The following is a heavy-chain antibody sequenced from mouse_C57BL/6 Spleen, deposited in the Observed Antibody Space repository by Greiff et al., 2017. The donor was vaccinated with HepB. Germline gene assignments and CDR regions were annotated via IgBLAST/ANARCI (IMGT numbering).Heavy chain of an antibody. V-gene: IGHV1-26*01. CDR2: INPNNGGT. J-gene: IGHJ3*01. D-gene: IGHD2-5*01. CDR3: ASPYYSNYHVGPWFAY. CDR1: GYTFTDYY. Sequence: EVQLQQSGPELVKPGASVKISCKASGYTFTDYYMNWVKQSHGKSLEWIGDINPNNGGTSYNQKFKGKATLTVDKSSSTAYMELRSLTSEDSAVYYCASPYYSNYHVGPWFAYWGQGTLVTVSA.